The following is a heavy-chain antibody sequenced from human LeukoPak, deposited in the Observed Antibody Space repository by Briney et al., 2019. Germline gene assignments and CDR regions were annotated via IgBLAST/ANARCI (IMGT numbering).Heavy chain of an antibody. D-gene: IGHD3-16*01. CDR2: MNPNSGNT. V-gene: IGHV1-8*01. CDR1: GYTFTSYD. CDR3: ARAPTYVDDAFDI. Sequence: ASVKVSCKASGYTFTSYDINWVRQAPGQGLEWMGWMNPNSGNTGYAQKFQGRVTMTRNTSISTAYMELSSLRSEDTAVYYCARAPTYVDDAFDIWGQGTTVTVSS. J-gene: IGHJ3*02.